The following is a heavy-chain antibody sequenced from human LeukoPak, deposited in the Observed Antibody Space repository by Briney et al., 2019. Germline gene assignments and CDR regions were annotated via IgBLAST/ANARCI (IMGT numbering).Heavy chain of an antibody. CDR3: ARGRYYYDSSGYYTR. Sequence: GGSLRLSCAASGFTFDDYGMSWVRQAPGKGLEWVSGINWNGGSTGYADSVKGRFTISRDNAKNSLYLQMNSLRAEDTALYYFARGRYYYDSSGYYTRWGQGTLVTVSS. CDR1: GFTFDDYG. V-gene: IGHV3-20*04. D-gene: IGHD3-22*01. J-gene: IGHJ4*02. CDR2: INWNGGST.